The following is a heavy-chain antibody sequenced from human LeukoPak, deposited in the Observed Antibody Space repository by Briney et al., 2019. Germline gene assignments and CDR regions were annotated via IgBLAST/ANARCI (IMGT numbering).Heavy chain of an antibody. J-gene: IGHJ4*02. V-gene: IGHV4-34*01. CDR1: GGSLSGYY. CDR2: INHSGST. Sequence: SETLSLTCAVYGGSLSGYYWSWIRQPPGKGLEWIGEINHSGSTNYNPSLKSRVTISVDTSKNQFSLKLSSVTAADTAVYYCARHKYASHFDYWGQGTLVTVSS. CDR3: ARHKYASHFDY. D-gene: IGHD2-8*01.